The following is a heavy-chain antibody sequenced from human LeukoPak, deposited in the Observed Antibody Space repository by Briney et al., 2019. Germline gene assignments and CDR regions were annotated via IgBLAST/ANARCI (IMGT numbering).Heavy chain of an antibody. D-gene: IGHD3-22*01. V-gene: IGHV1-46*01. CDR2: INPSGGST. CDR1: GYTFTSYY. Sequence: ASVKVSCKASGYTFTSYYMHWVRQAPGQGLEWMGIINPSGGSTSYAQKFQGRVTMTRDTSTSTVYMELSSLRSEDTAVYYCARPTYYYDSSGYSEAFDIWGQGTMVTVSS. CDR3: ARPTYYYDSSGYSEAFDI. J-gene: IGHJ3*02.